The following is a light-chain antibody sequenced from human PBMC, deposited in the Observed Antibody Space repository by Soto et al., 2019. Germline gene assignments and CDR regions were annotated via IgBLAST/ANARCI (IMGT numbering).Light chain of an antibody. Sequence: DIQMTQSPSSLSASLRDRVTITCRASQSISSYLNWYQQKPGKAPKLLIYAASSLQSGVPSRFSGSGSGTDFTLTVSSLQPEDFETYFCQQSYSNPRTFGQGTKVDIK. CDR2: AAS. V-gene: IGKV1-39*01. J-gene: IGKJ1*01. CDR3: QQSYSNPRT. CDR1: QSISSY.